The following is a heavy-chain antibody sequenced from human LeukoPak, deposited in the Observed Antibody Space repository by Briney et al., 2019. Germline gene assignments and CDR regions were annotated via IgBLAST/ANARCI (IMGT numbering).Heavy chain of an antibody. CDR2: VWYDGVKK. D-gene: IGHD3-3*01. J-gene: IGHJ4*02. V-gene: IGHV3-33*06. CDR3: AKDALRHGDLYYFDY. Sequence: GESLRLSCAASGFTFSSYAMHWVRQAPGKGLEWVAVVWYDGVKKYYLDSVEGRFTVSRANSRNTLCLQMDSLRAEDTAVYFCAKDALRHGDLYYFDYWGQGTSVIVSS. CDR1: GFTFSSYA.